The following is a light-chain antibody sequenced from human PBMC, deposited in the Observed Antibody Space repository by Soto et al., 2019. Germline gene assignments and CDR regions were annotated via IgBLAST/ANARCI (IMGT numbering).Light chain of an antibody. V-gene: IGKV3-15*01. CDR2: GAS. CDR1: QSVNLN. CDR3: HQYNSWPRGT. Sequence: EIVLTQSPGTLSLSPWERATLSCRASQSVNLNLAWYQQKPGQPPRLLLYGASTRATGIPVRFRGSGSGTEFTLTISSLQSEDSAVYYCHQYNSWPRGTFGPGTKVDIK. J-gene: IGKJ3*01.